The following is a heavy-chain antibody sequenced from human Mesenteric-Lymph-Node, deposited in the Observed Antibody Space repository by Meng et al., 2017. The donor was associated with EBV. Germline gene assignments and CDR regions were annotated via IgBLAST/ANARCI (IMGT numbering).Heavy chain of an antibody. CDR1: GGSMSSYF. Sequence: QVHRQRSVTGRVNPSETLSLTCPVSGGSMSSYFWGWIRQPPGMVLEWIGYIYYNGNTNYNPSLKSRVTISVDTSNNHFSLKLSSVTAADTAVYYCTRFLRGYIGSLDFWGQGTQVTVSS. D-gene: IGHD5-12*01. CDR2: IYYNGNT. V-gene: IGHV4-59*01. J-gene: IGHJ4*02. CDR3: TRFLRGYIGSLDF.